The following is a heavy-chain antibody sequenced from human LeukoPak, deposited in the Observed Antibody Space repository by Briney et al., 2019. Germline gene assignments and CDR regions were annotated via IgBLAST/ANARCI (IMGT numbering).Heavy chain of an antibody. V-gene: IGHV1-69*13. Sequence: GASVKVSCKASGGTFSSYAISWVRQAPGQGLEWMGGIIPIFGTANYAQKFQGRVTITADESTSTAYMELSSLRSEDTAVYYCARDYYGSGYYYYMDVWGKGTTVTISS. D-gene: IGHD3-10*01. CDR3: ARDYYGSGYYYYMDV. J-gene: IGHJ6*03. CDR1: GGTFSSYA. CDR2: IIPIFGTA.